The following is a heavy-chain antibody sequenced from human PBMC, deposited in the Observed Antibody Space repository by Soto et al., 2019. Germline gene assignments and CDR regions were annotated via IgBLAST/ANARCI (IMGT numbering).Heavy chain of an antibody. CDR1: YGSVNSHCNY. CDR2: TCXTGGQ. V-gene: IGHV4-61*01. Sequence: PSETLSFSFTVSYGSVNSHCNYWSWIRQPPGKTSEWIGYTCXTGGQNYNPSLKSRVTMSVDTPKSQCSLSLTSVTAADTAVYFCARALPYSRPYSSSSYFESGGQGALVTVSS. D-gene: IGHD6-6*01. CDR3: ARALPYSRPYSSSSYFES. J-gene: IGHJ4*02.